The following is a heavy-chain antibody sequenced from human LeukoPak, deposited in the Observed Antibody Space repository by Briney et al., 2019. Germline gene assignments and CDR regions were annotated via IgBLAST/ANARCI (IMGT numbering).Heavy chain of an antibody. CDR1: GYTFTSYG. D-gene: IGHD2-2*01. Sequence: GASVKVSCKASGYTFTSYGISWVRQAPGQGLEWMGWISAYNGNTNYAQKLQGRVTMTTDTSTSTAYMELRSLRSDDTAVYYCARELLGYCSSTSCFRSYFDYWGQGTLVTVSS. J-gene: IGHJ4*02. CDR2: ISAYNGNT. V-gene: IGHV1-18*01. CDR3: ARELLGYCSSTSCFRSYFDY.